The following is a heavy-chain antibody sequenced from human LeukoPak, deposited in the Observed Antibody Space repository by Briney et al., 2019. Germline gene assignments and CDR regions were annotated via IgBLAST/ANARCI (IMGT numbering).Heavy chain of an antibody. CDR2: IYTSGST. J-gene: IGHJ5*02. V-gene: IGHV4-4*07. D-gene: IGHD3-22*01. Sequence: SETLSLTCTVPGGSISSYYWSWIRQPAGKGLEWIGRIYTSGSTNYNPSLKSRVTMSVDTSKNQFSLKLNSVTAADTAVYYCARGSQHYYDSSGYYHNWFDPWGQGTLVTVSS. CDR1: GGSISSYY. CDR3: ARGSQHYYDSSGYYHNWFDP.